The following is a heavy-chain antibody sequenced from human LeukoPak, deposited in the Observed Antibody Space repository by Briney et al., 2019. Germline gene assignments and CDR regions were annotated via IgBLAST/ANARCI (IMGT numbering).Heavy chain of an antibody. Sequence: PGRSLRLSCAASGFTFRSYGMHWVRQAPGKGLEWVAAISYDGTNKYYADSVKGRFTISRDNSKNTLDLQMNSLRAEDTAVYYCASDYGDYGGTYRLDYWGQGTLVTVSS. V-gene: IGHV3-30*03. J-gene: IGHJ4*02. CDR1: GFTFRSYG. D-gene: IGHD4-17*01. CDR3: ASDYGDYGGTYRLDY. CDR2: ISYDGTNK.